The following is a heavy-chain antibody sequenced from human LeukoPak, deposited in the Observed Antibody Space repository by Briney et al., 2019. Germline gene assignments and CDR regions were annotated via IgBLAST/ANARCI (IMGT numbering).Heavy chain of an antibody. Sequence: SQTLSVTCTVSGGSISSGSYYCSWIRQPAGKGLEWFGRIYTSGSTNYNPSLKSRVTISVDTSKNQFPLKLSSVTAADTAVYYCARERLERRDNWFAPWGQGTLVTLSS. D-gene: IGHD1-1*01. CDR3: ARERLERRDNWFAP. J-gene: IGHJ5*02. CDR2: IYTSGST. V-gene: IGHV4-61*02. CDR1: GGSISSGSYY.